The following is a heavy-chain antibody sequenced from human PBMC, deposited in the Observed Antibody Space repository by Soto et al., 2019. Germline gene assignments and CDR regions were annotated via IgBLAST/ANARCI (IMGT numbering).Heavy chain of an antibody. J-gene: IGHJ4*02. V-gene: IGHV1-46*01. CDR3: ARPPFPGCINGVCYPCDH. CDR2: INPSGGST. CDR1: GYTFTHYY. D-gene: IGHD2-8*01. Sequence: QVQLVQSGAEVKKPGASVKVSCKASGYTFTHYYIHWVRQAPGQGLEWMGMINPSGGSTDYAQKFQGSVTMTTDTSTTTVYMELSSLRSDDTAVYYCARPPFPGCINGVCYPCDHWGQGTLVTVSS.